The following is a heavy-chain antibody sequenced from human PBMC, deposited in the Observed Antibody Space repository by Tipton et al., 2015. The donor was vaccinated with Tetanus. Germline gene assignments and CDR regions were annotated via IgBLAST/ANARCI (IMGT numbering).Heavy chain of an antibody. CDR2: ISSNGITK. CDR1: GFTFSDYF. V-gene: IGHV3-11*01. J-gene: IGHJ2*01. Sequence: SLRLSCAASGFTFSDYFISWIRQAPGKGLEWVSYISSNGITKYYGDSVRGRFTISRDNGRNSLYLQMNSLRAEDTAIYYCARVVNGYWYSDLWGRGTLVTVSS. CDR3: ARVVNGYWYSDL. D-gene: IGHD2-8*01.